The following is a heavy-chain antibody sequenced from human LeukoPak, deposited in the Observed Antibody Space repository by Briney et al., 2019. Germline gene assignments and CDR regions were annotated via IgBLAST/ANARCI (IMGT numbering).Heavy chain of an antibody. CDR2: INHSGST. D-gene: IGHD5-12*01. CDR1: GGSVSSGSYY. Sequence: SETLSLTCTVSGGSVSSGSYYWSWIRQPPGKGLEWIGEINHSGSTNYNPSLKSRVTISVDTSKNQFSLKLSSVTAADTAVYYCARGVRRYSGYGPVNYYYYYYMDVWGKGTTVTVSS. CDR3: ARGVRRYSGYGPVNYYYYYYMDV. J-gene: IGHJ6*03. V-gene: IGHV4-61*01.